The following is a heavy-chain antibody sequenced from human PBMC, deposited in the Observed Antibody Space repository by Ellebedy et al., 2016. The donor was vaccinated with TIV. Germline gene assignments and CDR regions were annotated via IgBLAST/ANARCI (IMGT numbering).Heavy chain of an antibody. D-gene: IGHD2-15*01. V-gene: IGHV3-23*01. J-gene: IGHJ4*02. CDR2: ISGSGGNT. CDR3: VREFNKEDGY. CDR1: GFSFSSYA. Sequence: GGSLRLSCAASGFSFSSYAMNWVRQAPGKGLEWVSAISGSGGNTYYADSVKGRFTISRDNAKNTLYLQMNSLRAEDTAVYYCVREFNKEDGYWGQGTRVSVSS.